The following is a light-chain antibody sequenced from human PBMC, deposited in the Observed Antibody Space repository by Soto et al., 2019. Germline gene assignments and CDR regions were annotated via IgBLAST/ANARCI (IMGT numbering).Light chain of an antibody. CDR3: QQYGSSLPWT. V-gene: IGKV3-20*01. Sequence: EIVLTQSPGTLSLSPGERATLSCRASQSVTSNYIAWYQQIPGQAPRLLIYGASSRATGVPDRFSGSGSGTDFRLTISRLEPEDFAVYYCQQYGSSLPWTFGQGTKVDIK. CDR2: GAS. J-gene: IGKJ1*01. CDR1: QSVTSNY.